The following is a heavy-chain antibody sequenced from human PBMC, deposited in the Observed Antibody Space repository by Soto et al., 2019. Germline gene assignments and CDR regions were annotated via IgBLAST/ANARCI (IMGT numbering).Heavy chain of an antibody. Sequence: PSETLSLTGAADGATSSDYYWSWIRQPPGKGLEWIGEINHSGSTNYNPSLKSRVTISVDTSKNQFSLKLSSVTAADTAVYYCARGDPHGSGSLAYYYMDVWGKGTTVT. D-gene: IGHD3-10*01. CDR2: INHSGST. J-gene: IGHJ6*03. CDR3: ARGDPHGSGSLAYYYMDV. CDR1: GATSSDYY. V-gene: IGHV4-34*01.